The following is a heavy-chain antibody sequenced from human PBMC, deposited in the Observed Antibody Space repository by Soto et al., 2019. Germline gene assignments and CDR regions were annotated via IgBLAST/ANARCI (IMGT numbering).Heavy chain of an antibody. CDR1: GFTFSSYS. Sequence: EVQLVESGGGLVKPGGSLRLSCAASGFTFSSYSMNWVRQAPGKGLEWVSSISSSSSYIYYADSVKGRFTISRDNAKNSRYLQMNSLRAEETAVYYCAGAPYRVSGRDVWGQGTTVTVSS. J-gene: IGHJ6*02. CDR2: ISSSSSYI. V-gene: IGHV3-21*01. CDR3: AGAPYRVSGRDV. D-gene: IGHD2-2*01.